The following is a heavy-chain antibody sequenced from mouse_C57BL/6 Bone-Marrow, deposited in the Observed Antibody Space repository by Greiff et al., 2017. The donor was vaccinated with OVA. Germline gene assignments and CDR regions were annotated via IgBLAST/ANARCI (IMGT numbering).Heavy chain of an antibody. Sequence: ESGPGLVKPSQSLSLTCSVTGYSITSGYYWNWIRQFPGNKLEWMGYISYDGSNNYNPSLKNRISITRDTSKNQFFLKLNSVTTEDTATYYCARKGYSNYLYYFDYWGQGTTLTVSS. V-gene: IGHV3-6*01. J-gene: IGHJ2*01. CDR3: ARKGYSNYLYYFDY. D-gene: IGHD2-5*01. CDR2: ISYDGSN. CDR1: GYSITSGYY.